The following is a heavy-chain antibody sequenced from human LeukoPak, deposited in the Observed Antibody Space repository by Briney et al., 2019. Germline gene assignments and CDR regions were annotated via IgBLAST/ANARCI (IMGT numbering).Heavy chain of an antibody. D-gene: IGHD3-10*01. CDR1: GGSISSSSYY. V-gene: IGHV4-39*01. J-gene: IGHJ4*02. Sequence: SETLSLTCTVSGGSISSSSYYWGWIRQPPGKGLEWIGSIYYSGSTYYNPSLKSRVTISVDTSKNQFSLKLSSVTAADTAVYYCASLLLLLWFGEPGYYFDYWGQGTLVTVSS. CDR3: ASLLLLLWFGEPGYYFDY. CDR2: IYYSGST.